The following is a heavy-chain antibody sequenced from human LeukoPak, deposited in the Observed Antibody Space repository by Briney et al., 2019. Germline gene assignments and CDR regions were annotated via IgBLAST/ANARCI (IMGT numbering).Heavy chain of an antibody. CDR1: GFTFSSYA. J-gene: IGHJ4*02. D-gene: IGHD4-17*01. CDR3: AEGPMTTVTTGNFDY. Sequence: GGSLRLSCAASGFTFSSYAMSWVRQAPGKGLEWVSTISGSYGSTYYADSVKGRFTISRDSSKNTLYLPMDSLRAEDTAVYYCAEGPMTTVTTGNFDYWGQGTLVTVSS. CDR2: ISGSYGST. V-gene: IGHV3-23*01.